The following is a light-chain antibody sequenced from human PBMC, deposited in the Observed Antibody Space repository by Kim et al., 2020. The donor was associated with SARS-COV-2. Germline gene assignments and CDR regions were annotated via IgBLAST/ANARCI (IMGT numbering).Light chain of an antibody. Sequence: QSALTQPASVSGSPGQSITISCTGTSNDVGDYKFVSWYQQHPGKAPKLIIYDVTNRPSGVSNRFSGSKSGNTASLTISGLQAEDEADYYCSSYTTSTTWLFGGGTKLTVL. CDR3: SSYTTSTTWL. CDR2: DVT. CDR1: SNDVGDYKF. J-gene: IGLJ2*01. V-gene: IGLV2-14*03.